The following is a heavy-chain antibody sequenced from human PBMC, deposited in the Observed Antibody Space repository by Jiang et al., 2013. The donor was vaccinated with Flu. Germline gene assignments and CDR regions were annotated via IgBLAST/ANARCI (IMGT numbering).Heavy chain of an antibody. CDR1: GFTVGSSY. J-gene: IGHJ3*02. Sequence: SCAASGFTVGSSYMSWVRQAPEKGLEWVSVIYSGGSTHYADSVKGRFTISRDNSKNTVYLQMNSLRAEDTAVYYCARAPFYSEWYGRAFDIWGQGTMVTVSS. V-gene: IGHV3-66*02. CDR3: ARAPFYSEWYGRAFDI. CDR2: IYSGGST. D-gene: IGHD6-19*01.